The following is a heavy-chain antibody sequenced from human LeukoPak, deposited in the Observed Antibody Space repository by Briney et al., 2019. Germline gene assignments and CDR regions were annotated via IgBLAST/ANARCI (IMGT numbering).Heavy chain of an antibody. CDR1: GGSISSGDYY. V-gene: IGHV4-30-4*01. Sequence: SQTLSLTCTVSGGSISSGDYYWSWIRQPPGKGLEWIGYIYYSGSTYYNPSLKSRVTISVDTSKNQFSLKLSSVTAADTAVYYCARASCSSTSCPPDPYYYYYYMDVWGKGTTVTVSS. CDR2: IYYSGST. D-gene: IGHD2-2*01. CDR3: ARASCSSTSCPPDPYYYYYYMDV. J-gene: IGHJ6*03.